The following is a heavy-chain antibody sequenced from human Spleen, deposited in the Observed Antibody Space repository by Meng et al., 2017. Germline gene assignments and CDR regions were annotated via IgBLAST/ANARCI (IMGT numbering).Heavy chain of an antibody. Sequence: GGSLRLSCAASGFTFDDYAMHWVRQAPGKGLEWVSGISWNSGSIGYADSVKGRFTISRDNAKNSLFLQMNSLRAEDTALYYCAKDGSAGYYGMDVWGQGATVPSP. CDR3: AKDGSAGYYGMDV. CDR1: GFTFDDYA. V-gene: IGHV3-9*01. J-gene: IGHJ6*02. CDR2: ISWNSGSI.